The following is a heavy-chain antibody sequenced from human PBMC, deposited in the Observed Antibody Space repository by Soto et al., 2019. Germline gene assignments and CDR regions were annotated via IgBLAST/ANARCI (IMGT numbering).Heavy chain of an antibody. CDR3: VRGYCTTTICQGDFQH. J-gene: IGHJ1*01. CDR2: IDPTHGNT. CDR1: GYSFNTFY. D-gene: IGHD2-2*01. V-gene: IGHV1-46*02. Sequence: QVQLVQSGAEVKKPGASVNVSCKASGYSFNTFYIHWVRQAPGQGLEWMGMIDPTHGNTGYAQKFKGRVAMTRATSASTVYIELSSLRFEDTAVYYCVRGYCTTTICQGDFQHWGQGTLVTVSS.